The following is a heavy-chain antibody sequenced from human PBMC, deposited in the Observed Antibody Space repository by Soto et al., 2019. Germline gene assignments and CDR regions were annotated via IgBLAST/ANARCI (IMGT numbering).Heavy chain of an antibody. V-gene: IGHV3-72*01. J-gene: IGHJ4*02. CDR1: GFTLSDHY. Sequence: EVQLVESGGGLVQPGGSLRLSCAASGFTLSDHYLDWVRQAPGKGLEWVGRSRNRVKSFTTAYAASVRGRFTFSRDDSTNSRYLQMNSLNTDATAVYYCARASTPDSTGYDYWGQGTLVTVSS. D-gene: IGHD3-3*01. CDR2: SRNRVKSFTT. CDR3: ARASTPDSTGYDY.